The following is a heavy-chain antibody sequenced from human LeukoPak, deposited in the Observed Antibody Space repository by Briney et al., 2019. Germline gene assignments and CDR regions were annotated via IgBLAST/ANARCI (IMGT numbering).Heavy chain of an antibody. J-gene: IGHJ4*02. CDR1: GGTFSSYA. D-gene: IGHD3-22*01. CDR2: ISAYNGNT. V-gene: IGHV1-18*01. CDR3: ATAIDSSGY. Sequence: ASVTVSCKASGGTFSSYAISWVRQAPGQGLEWMGWISAYNGNTNYAQKLQGRVTMTTDTSTSTAYMELRSLRSDDTAVYYCATAIDSSGYWGQGTLVTVSS.